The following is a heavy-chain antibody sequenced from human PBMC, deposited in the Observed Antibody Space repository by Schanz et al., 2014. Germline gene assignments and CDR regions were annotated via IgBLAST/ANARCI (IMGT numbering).Heavy chain of an antibody. CDR2: ISWNSGSI. CDR3: AKDGIMVQGVIWERYFDS. CDR1: GFRFDDYA. Sequence: EVQLVESGGGLVQPGRSLRLSCVASGFRFDDYAMHWVRQAPGKGLEWVSSISWNSGSIDYADSVKGRFTISRDNAKNSLYLQMNRLRAENTAMYYCAKDGIMVQGVIWERYFDSWGQGALVTVSS. J-gene: IGHJ4*02. V-gene: IGHV3-9*01. D-gene: IGHD3-10*01.